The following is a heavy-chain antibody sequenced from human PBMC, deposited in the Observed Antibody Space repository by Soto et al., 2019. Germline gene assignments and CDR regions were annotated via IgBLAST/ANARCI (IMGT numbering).Heavy chain of an antibody. Sequence: GGSLRLSCAASGFTFSSYAMHWVRQAPGKGLEWVAVISYDGSNKYYADSVKGRFTISRDNSKNTLYLQMNSLRAEDTAVYYCARDSKNFYDSSGYYYERRSPLDYWGQGTLVTVSS. D-gene: IGHD3-22*01. CDR1: GFTFSSYA. CDR2: ISYDGSNK. J-gene: IGHJ4*02. CDR3: ARDSKNFYDSSGYYYERRSPLDY. V-gene: IGHV3-30-3*01.